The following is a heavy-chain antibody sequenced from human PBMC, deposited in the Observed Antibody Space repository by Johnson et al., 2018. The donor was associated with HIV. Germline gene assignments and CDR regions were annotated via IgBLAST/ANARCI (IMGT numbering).Heavy chain of an antibody. Sequence: EVQLVESGGGVVQPGRSLRVSCAASGFTFSSYGMHWVRQAPGKGLEWVSYISSSGSIIYYADSVKGRFTISRDNAKNSLYLQMNSLRAEDTAVYYCARGGAAAGPDAFDIWGQGTMVTVSS. V-gene: IGHV3-48*04. J-gene: IGHJ3*02. D-gene: IGHD6-13*01. CDR2: ISSSGSII. CDR1: GFTFSSYG. CDR3: ARGGAAAGPDAFDI.